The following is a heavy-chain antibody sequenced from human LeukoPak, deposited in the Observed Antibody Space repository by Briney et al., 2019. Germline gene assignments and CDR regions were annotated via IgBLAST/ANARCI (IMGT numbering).Heavy chain of an antibody. D-gene: IGHD6-13*01. CDR1: GFTFSSYG. Sequence: GGSLRLSCAASGFTFSSYGMHWVRQAPGKGLEWVAFIRYDGSNKYYADSVKGRFTISRDNSKNTLYLQMNSLRAEDTAVYYCAKDKAGSSWYSGSDAFDIWGQGTMVTVSS. CDR3: AKDKAGSSWYSGSDAFDI. J-gene: IGHJ3*02. CDR2: IRYDGSNK. V-gene: IGHV3-30*02.